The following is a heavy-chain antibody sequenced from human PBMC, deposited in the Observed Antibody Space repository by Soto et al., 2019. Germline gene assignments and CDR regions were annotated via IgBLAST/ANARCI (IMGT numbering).Heavy chain of an antibody. CDR2: ISSSSSYI. Sequence: WIRQPPGKGLEWVSSISSSSSYIYYADSVKGRFTISRDNAKNSLYLQMNSLRAEDTAVYYCARDRYCSSTSCPPAYWGQGTLVTVSS. V-gene: IGHV3-21*01. CDR3: ARDRYCSSTSCPPAY. D-gene: IGHD2-2*01. J-gene: IGHJ4*02.